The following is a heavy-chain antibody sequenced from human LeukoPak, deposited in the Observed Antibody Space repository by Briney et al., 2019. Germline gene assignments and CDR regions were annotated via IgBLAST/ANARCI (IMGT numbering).Heavy chain of an antibody. J-gene: IGHJ4*02. CDR3: AGHRDSSGWYDFDY. D-gene: IGHD6-19*01. CDR1: GGSINSSNYY. V-gene: IGHV4-39*01. Sequence: SETLSLTCTVSGGSINSSNYYWGWIRQPPGKGLEWIGSIYYSGSTYYNPSLKSRVSISVDTSKDQFSLKLSSVTAADTAVYYCAGHRDSSGWYDFDYWGQGTLVTVSS. CDR2: IYYSGST.